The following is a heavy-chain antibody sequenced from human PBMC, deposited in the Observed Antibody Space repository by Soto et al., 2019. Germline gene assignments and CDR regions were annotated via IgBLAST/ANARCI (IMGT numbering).Heavy chain of an antibody. CDR3: ARVGIAAAGDYFDY. V-gene: IGHV4-34*01. J-gene: IGHJ4*02. CDR2: INHSGST. D-gene: IGHD6-13*01. Sequence: SETLSLTCAVYGGSFSGYYWSWIRQPPGKGLEWIGEINHSGSTNYNPSLKSRVTISVDTSKNQFSLKLSSVTAADTAVYYCARVGIAAAGDYFDYWGQGTLVTVSS. CDR1: GGSFSGYY.